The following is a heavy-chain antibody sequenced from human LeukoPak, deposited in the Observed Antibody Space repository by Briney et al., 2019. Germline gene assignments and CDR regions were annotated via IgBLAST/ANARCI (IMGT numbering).Heavy chain of an antibody. CDR2: IRVNNGNT. D-gene: IGHD1-26*01. J-gene: IGHJ6*02. Sequence: ASVKVSCKASGYTFTNYGISWVRQAPGQGLEWMGWIRVNNGNTKFAQKVQDRVTMTTDTSTSTAYMELRSLRSDDTAVYYCGRAVGSTPYFYYGMDVWGQGTLVTVSS. CDR1: GYTFTNYG. CDR3: GRAVGSTPYFYYGMDV. V-gene: IGHV1-18*01.